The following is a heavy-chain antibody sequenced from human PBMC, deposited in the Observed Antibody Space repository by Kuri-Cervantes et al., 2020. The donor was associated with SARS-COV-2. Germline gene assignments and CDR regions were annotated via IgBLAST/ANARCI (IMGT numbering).Heavy chain of an antibody. Sequence: GGSLRLSCAASGFTFSSYAMHWVRQAPGKGLEWVAVISYDGSNKYYADSVKGRFTISRDNSKNTLYLQMNSLRAEDTAVYYCARDRWYYDFWSGYGNTGDLYYYYYYMDVWGKGTTVTVSS. CDR1: GFTFSSYA. D-gene: IGHD3-3*01. CDR3: ARDRWYYDFWSGYGNTGDLYYYYYYMDV. V-gene: IGHV3-30-3*01. CDR2: ISYDGSNK. J-gene: IGHJ6*03.